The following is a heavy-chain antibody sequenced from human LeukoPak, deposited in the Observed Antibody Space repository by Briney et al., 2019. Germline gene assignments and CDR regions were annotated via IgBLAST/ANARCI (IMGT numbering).Heavy chain of an antibody. CDR2: IDPSESYT. CDR1: GYSFTSYW. D-gene: IGHD3-16*02. CDR3: ARLEGRVIVDY. Sequence: GESPEISCKGSGYSFTSYWITWVRQMPGKGLEWMGRIDPSESYTNYSPYFQGHVTISADKSITTAYLQWSSLKASDTAMYYCARLEGRVIVDYWGQGTLVTVSS. V-gene: IGHV5-10-1*01. J-gene: IGHJ4*02.